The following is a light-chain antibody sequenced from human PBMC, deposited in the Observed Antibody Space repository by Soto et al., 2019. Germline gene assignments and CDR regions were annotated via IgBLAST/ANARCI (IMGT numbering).Light chain of an antibody. J-gene: IGKJ4*01. V-gene: IGKV3-11*01. CDR1: QSVSSY. CDR3: QQRRNWPLLT. Sequence: EIVLTQSPATLSLSPGERATLSCRASQSVSSYLAWYQQKPGQAPRLLIYDASNRATGIPARFSGSGSVTDFTLTISSLEHEDFAVYYCQQRRNWPLLTFGGGTKVEIK. CDR2: DAS.